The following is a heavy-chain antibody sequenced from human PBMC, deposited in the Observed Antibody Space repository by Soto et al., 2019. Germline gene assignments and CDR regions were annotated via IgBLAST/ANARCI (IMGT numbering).Heavy chain of an antibody. D-gene: IGHD2-15*01. CDR3: ARDPVGGHFDY. Sequence: QVHLVQSGGEVRKPGASVRVSCKTSGYPFSSYDISWVRQAPGQGLEWMGWINPHNGDTNYTQTFWDRVTMTKDTSTTTVYMELRSLKSDDTAVYFCARDPVGGHFDYWGQGTLVTVSS. CDR1: GYPFSSYD. V-gene: IGHV1-18*04. J-gene: IGHJ4*02. CDR2: INPHNGDT.